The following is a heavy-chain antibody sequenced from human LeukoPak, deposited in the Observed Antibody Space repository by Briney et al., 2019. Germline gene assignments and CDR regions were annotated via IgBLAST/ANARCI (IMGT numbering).Heavy chain of an antibody. Sequence: PGGSLRLSCATTGFIFSDYSMSWVRQAPGKGLEWLSFISTSSNTIYYADSVKGRFTVSRDNAKNSLYLQMNSLTGEDTAAYYCARGAAHSYGYFSDHWGQGILVIVSS. CDR2: ISTSSNTI. CDR1: GFIFSDYS. CDR3: ARGAAHSYGYFSDH. D-gene: IGHD3-22*01. J-gene: IGHJ4*02. V-gene: IGHV3-48*01.